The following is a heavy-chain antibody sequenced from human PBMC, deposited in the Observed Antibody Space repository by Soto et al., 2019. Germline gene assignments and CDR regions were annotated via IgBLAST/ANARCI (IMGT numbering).Heavy chain of an antibody. CDR1: GDSFISYA. CDR3: ARAGSPVEPAMVSQLYYRMDV. J-gene: IGHJ6*02. Sequence: QVQLVQSGAEVRKPGSSVKVSCKVSGDSFISYAISWVRQAPGQGLEWMGGIIPIFGRGNYAQRFQGRVAITADESTSPVDLELSSLRSEDTAVYYCARAGSPVEPAMVSQLYYRMDVWGQGTTVTVSS. CDR2: IIPIFGRG. V-gene: IGHV1-69*12. D-gene: IGHD5-18*01.